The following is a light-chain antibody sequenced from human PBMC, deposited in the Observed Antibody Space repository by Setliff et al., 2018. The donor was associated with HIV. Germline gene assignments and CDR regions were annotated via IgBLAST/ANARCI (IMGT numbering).Light chain of an antibody. Sequence: QSALTQPASVSGSPGQSITISCTGTSSDVGGYNYVSWYQQHPGKVPKLMIYDVTKRPSGSSNRFSGSKSGDTASLTISGLQAEDEADYYCSSFISSHSDVVGSGTKATV. J-gene: IGLJ1*01. CDR1: SSDVGGYNY. CDR2: DVT. V-gene: IGLV2-14*03. CDR3: SSFISSHSDV.